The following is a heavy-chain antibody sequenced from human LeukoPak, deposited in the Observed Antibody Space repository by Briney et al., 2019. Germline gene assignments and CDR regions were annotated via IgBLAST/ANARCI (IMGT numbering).Heavy chain of an antibody. D-gene: IGHD3-3*01. J-gene: IGHJ4*02. CDR3: ARDSIPTQRFLEWFIDY. CDR1: GFTFSSYG. V-gene: IGHV3-33*01. CDR2: IWYDGSNK. Sequence: PGGPLRLSCAASGFTFSSYGMHWVRQAPGKGLEWVAAIWYDGSNKYYADSVKGRFTISRDNSKNTLYLQMNSLRAEDTAVYYCARDSIPTQRFLEWFIDYWGQGTLVTVSS.